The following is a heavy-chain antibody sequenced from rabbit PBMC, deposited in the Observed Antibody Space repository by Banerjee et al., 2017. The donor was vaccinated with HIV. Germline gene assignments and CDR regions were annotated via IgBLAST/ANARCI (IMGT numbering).Heavy chain of an antibody. CDR2: INTGSGNT. V-gene: IGHV1S45*01. J-gene: IGHJ4*01. CDR3: ARRYIYGSGGYYFNL. CDR1: GIDFSSYYI. D-gene: IGHD6-1*01. Sequence: QQQLEESGGGLVKPGGTLTLTCKASGIDFSSYYIMCWVRQAPGKGLEWIGCINTGSGNTYYASWAKGRFTISKTSSTTVTLQMTSLTAADTATYFCARRYIYGSGGYYFNLWGPGTLVTVS.